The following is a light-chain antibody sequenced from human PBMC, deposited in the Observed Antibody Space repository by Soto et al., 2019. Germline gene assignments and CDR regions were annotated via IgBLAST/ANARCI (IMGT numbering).Light chain of an antibody. CDR3: SSYTSSSTYV. CDR1: SSDVGGYNY. CDR2: EVS. V-gene: IGLV2-14*01. Sequence: QSALTQPASVSGSPGQSITISCTGTSSDVGGYNYVSWYQQHPGKAPKLMIYEVSNRPSGVSNRFSGSKSGNTASLTISGLQAEDEADYYCSSYTSSSTYVFATGTNSPS. J-gene: IGLJ1*01.